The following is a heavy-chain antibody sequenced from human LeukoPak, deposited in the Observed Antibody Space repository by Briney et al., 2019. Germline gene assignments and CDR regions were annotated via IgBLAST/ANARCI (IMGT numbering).Heavy chain of an antibody. CDR1: GFTVSSNY. Sequence: GGSLRLSCAASGFTVSSNYMSWVRQAPGKGLEWVSLIYSGDKTNYADSVKGRFTISRDNSKNTLYLQMNNLRAEDTAVYYCARVRIGGYCGGDCYSPDYWGQGTLVTVSS. CDR2: IYSGDKT. V-gene: IGHV3-53*01. CDR3: ARVRIGGYCGGDCYSPDY. D-gene: IGHD2-21*02. J-gene: IGHJ4*02.